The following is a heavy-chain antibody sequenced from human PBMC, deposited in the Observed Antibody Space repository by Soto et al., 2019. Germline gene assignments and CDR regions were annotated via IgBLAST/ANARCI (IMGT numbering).Heavy chain of an antibody. CDR3: ARERSSAYWRRAF. V-gene: IGHV4-34*01. CDR1: GGSFSGYY. Sequence: PSETLSLTCAVYGGSFSGYYWSWIRQPPGKGLEWIGEINHSGSTNYNPSLKSRVTISVDTSKNQFSLKLSSVTAADTAVYYCARERSSAYWRRAFWGQGTTVTAPS. J-gene: IGHJ6*02. D-gene: IGHD6-19*01. CDR2: INHSGST.